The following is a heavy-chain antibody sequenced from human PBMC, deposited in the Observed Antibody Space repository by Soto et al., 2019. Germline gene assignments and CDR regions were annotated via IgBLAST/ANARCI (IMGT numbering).Heavy chain of an antibody. Sequence: PSETLSLTCAVSGGSISSSYWWNWVRQPPGKGLEWIGKIYHSGSTNYNPSLKNRVTISVDKSNNQFSLRLSSVTAADTAVYFCVPSLNYDFWRDGGRHYYFDYWGQGTLVTVSS. CDR2: IYHSGST. D-gene: IGHD3-3*01. CDR3: VPSLNYDFWRDGGRHYYFDY. V-gene: IGHV4-4*02. CDR1: GGSISSSYW. J-gene: IGHJ4*02.